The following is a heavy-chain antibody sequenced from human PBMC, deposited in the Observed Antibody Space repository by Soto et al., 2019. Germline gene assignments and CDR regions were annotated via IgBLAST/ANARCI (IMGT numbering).Heavy chain of an antibody. CDR3: ARGSIAAAGTAFGAFDI. Sequence: SETLSLTCAVYGGSFSGYYWSWIRQPPGKGLEWIGEINHSGSTNYNPSLKSRVTISVDTSKNQFSLKLSSVTAADTAVYYCARGSIAAAGTAFGAFDIWGQGTMVTVSS. CDR1: GGSFSGYY. J-gene: IGHJ3*02. CDR2: INHSGST. D-gene: IGHD6-13*01. V-gene: IGHV4-34*01.